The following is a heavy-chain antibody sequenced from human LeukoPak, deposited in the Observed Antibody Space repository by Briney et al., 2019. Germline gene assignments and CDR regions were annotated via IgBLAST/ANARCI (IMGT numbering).Heavy chain of an antibody. CDR1: GGSISSSSYY. D-gene: IGHD3-3*01. J-gene: IGHJ5*02. V-gene: IGHV4-39*07. CDR3: ARVKTILGVNNWFDP. Sequence: SETLSLTCTVSGGSISSSSYYWGWIRQPPGKGLEWIGSIYYSGSTYYNPSLKSRVTISVDTSKNQFSLKLSSVTAADTAVYYCARVKTILGVNNWFDPWGQGTLVTVSS. CDR2: IYYSGST.